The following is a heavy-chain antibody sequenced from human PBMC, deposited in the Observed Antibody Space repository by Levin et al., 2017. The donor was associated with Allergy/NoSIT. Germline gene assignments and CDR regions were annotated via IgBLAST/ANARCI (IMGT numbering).Heavy chain of an antibody. CDR1: GYSIRTGYY. CDR3: ARTLDYYASGVFGFDF. V-gene: IGHV4-38-2*01. CDR2: VYHSGSERP. Sequence: GSLRLSCAVSGYSIRTGYYWGWIRQPPGKGLEWIGSVYHSGSERPYYNPSLKSRVTVSVDTSKNQISLRLTSVTAADTAVYYCARTLDYYASGVFGFDFWGQGTMVTVSS. J-gene: IGHJ3*01. D-gene: IGHD3-10*01.